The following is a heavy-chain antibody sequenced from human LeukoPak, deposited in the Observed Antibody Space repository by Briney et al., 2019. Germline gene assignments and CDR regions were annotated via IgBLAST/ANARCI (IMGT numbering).Heavy chain of an antibody. V-gene: IGHV4-34*01. D-gene: IGHD3-22*01. CDR3: ARGEVNTYYYDSSGADY. CDR2: INHSGST. CDR1: GGSFSGYY. J-gene: IGHJ4*02. Sequence: SETLSLTCAVYGGSFSGYYWGWIRQPPGKGLEWIGEINHSGSTNYNPSLKSRVTISVDTSKNQFSLKLSSVTAADTAVYYCARGEVNTYYYDSSGADYWGQGTLVTVSS.